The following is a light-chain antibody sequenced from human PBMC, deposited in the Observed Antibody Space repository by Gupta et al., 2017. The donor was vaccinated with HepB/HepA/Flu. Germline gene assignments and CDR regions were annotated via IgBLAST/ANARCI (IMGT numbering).Light chain of an antibody. CDR2: FAS. V-gene: IGKV1-16*02. CDR1: QGVNNY. Sequence: DIHMTQSPSLLSASVGDTVTITCRANQGVNNYLAWFQQKPGEAPKSLIHFASSLQSGVPSKFSGSGSGTHFTLTISGLQPEDFATYYCHQYDSFPLTFGGGTKVEI. J-gene: IGKJ4*01. CDR3: HQYDSFPLT.